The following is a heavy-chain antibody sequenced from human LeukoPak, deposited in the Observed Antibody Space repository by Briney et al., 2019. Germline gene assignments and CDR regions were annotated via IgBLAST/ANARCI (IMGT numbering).Heavy chain of an antibody. CDR1: GFTFSSYS. D-gene: IGHD3-3*01. CDR2: IRSSSSYI. J-gene: IGHJ3*02. Sequence: GGSLRLSCAASGFTFSSYSMNWVRQAPGKGLEWVSSIRSSSSYIYYADSVKGRFTISRDDSRDTLYLQMNSLKAEDTAVYYCAKDAFSYNGVFDPSDIWGQGRMVTVSS. V-gene: IGHV3-21*04. CDR3: AKDAFSYNGVFDPSDI.